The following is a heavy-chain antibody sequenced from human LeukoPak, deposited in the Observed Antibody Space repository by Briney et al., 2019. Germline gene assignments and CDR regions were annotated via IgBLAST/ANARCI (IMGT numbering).Heavy chain of an antibody. CDR2: INHSGTT. CDR1: GGSFSDYY. Sequence: PSVTLSLTCAVYGGSFSDYYWSWIRQRPGQGLEWIGEINHSGTTNYSPSLKSRVSISVDTSKNQFSLKLNSVTAADAAMYYCASHYSSGSYRYTGSFDSWGQGMLVNVSS. CDR3: ASHYSSGSYRYTGSFDS. V-gene: IGHV4-34*01. J-gene: IGHJ4*02. D-gene: IGHD3-16*02.